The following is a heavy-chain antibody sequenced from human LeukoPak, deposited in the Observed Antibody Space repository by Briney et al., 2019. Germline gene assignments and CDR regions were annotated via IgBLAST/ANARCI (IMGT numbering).Heavy chain of an antibody. CDR2: ITGSSRTI. CDR1: GFTFSSSG. Sequence: GGSLRLSCATSGFTFSSSGVNWVRQAPGKGLEWVSYITGSSRTIYYADSVKGRFTISRDNAKNALYMQMNSLRVEDTAVYYCARDLNTASDYWGQGTLVTVSS. V-gene: IGHV3-48*04. CDR3: ARDLNTASDY. J-gene: IGHJ4*02. D-gene: IGHD5-18*01.